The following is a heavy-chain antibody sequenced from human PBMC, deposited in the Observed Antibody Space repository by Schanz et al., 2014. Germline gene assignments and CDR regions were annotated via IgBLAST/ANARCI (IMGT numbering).Heavy chain of an antibody. CDR1: GFTFSDYY. J-gene: IGHJ4*02. CDR2: ISGSSIHK. Sequence: QVYLVESGGDLVKPGGSLRLSCAASGFTFSDYYMAWIRQAPGKGLEWVSHISGSSIHKNYADSVKGRFTISRDNAKNSLYLQMNGLRAEDTAVFYWARDGAELYYFDDWGQGTLVTVSS. D-gene: IGHD1-1*01. CDR3: ARDGAELYYFDD. V-gene: IGHV3-11*06.